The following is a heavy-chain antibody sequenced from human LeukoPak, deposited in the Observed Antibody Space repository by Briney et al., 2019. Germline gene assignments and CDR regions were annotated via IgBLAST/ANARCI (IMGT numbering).Heavy chain of an antibody. CDR1: GGSMSSSSYY. Sequence: SETLSLTCTVSGGSMSSSSYYWGWLRQPPGKGLEWIGGIYYSGTTNYNPSLKSRVTISLDTSRNQFSLKLTSVTAADTAVYYCAGGMGLYSSSWYNVDYYFDYWGQGTLVTVSS. V-gene: IGHV4-39*07. D-gene: IGHD6-13*01. CDR2: IYYSGTT. J-gene: IGHJ4*02. CDR3: AGGMGLYSSSWYNVDYYFDY.